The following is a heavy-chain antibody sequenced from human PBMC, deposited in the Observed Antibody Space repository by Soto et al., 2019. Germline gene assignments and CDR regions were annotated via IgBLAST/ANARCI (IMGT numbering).Heavy chain of an antibody. D-gene: IGHD3-3*01. CDR3: ARGLTIFGVVIGY. J-gene: IGHJ4*02. CDR2: INSGNGNT. CDR1: GYTFTGYV. V-gene: IGHV1-3*01. Sequence: QVQLVQSGAEVKKPGASVKLSCKTSGYTFTGYVVDWVRQAPGQGLEWMGWINSGNGNTKYSEKFQGRVTITRDTSARTAYMELNSLTSEDTAVYYCARGLTIFGVVIGYWGQGTLVTVSS.